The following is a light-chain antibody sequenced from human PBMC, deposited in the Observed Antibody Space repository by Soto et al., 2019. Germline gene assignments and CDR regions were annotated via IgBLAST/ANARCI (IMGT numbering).Light chain of an antibody. CDR1: QSIRNW. CDR3: QHYDGSPRT. V-gene: IGKV1-5*01. CDR2: DAS. Sequence: DIQLTQSPSTLSASVGDRVTITCRASQSIRNWLAWYQQKPGKVPKLLIYDASTLESGVPSRFSGSGSGTEFTLTISSLQPDDSATYYCQHYDGSPRTFGQGTKVEIK. J-gene: IGKJ2*01.